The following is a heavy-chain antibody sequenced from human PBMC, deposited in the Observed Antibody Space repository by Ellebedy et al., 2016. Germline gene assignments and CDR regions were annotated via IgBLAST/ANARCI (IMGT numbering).Heavy chain of an antibody. CDR1: GYTFTGYY. CDR3: ARGSSGAAAGTTDY. D-gene: IGHD6-13*01. CDR2: INPNSGGT. Sequence: ASVKVSCXASGYTFTGYYMHWVRQAPGQGLEWMGWINPNSGGTNYAQKFQGRVTMTRDTSISTAYMELSRLRSDDTAVYYCARGSSGAAAGTTDYWGQGTLVTVSS. J-gene: IGHJ4*02. V-gene: IGHV1-2*02.